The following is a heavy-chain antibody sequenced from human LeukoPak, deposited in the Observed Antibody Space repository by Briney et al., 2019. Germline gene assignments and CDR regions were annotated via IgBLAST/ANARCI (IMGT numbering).Heavy chain of an antibody. Sequence: SETLSLICAVSGGPFRGFFWSWIRQAPGKGLEWIAEVSHGGTSNYNPSLKSRITISVDTSKSQFSLKLTSVTAADTAVYYCARGIFYGGRKQYIWFDLWAQGTLVTVSS. V-gene: IGHV4-34*01. J-gene: IGHJ5*02. CDR1: GGPFRGFF. D-gene: IGHD2/OR15-2a*01. CDR2: VSHGGTS. CDR3: ARGIFYGGRKQYIWFDL.